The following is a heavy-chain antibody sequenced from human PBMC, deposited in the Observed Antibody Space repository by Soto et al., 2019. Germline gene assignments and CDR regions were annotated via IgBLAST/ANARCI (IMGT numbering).Heavy chain of an antibody. D-gene: IGHD3-22*01. CDR2: ISSTSYYI. CDR1: GFTFSSYS. Sequence: EVQLVESGGGLVKPGGSLRLSCAASGFTFSSYSMNWVRQAPGKGLEWVSSISSTSYYIYYADSVQGRFTISRDNAKNSRYLQMNSLRAEDAAVYYCARGYYDDRSGYYRPDSFDCWGRGTLVTVSS. CDR3: ARGYYDDRSGYYRPDSFDC. V-gene: IGHV3-21*01. J-gene: IGHJ4*02.